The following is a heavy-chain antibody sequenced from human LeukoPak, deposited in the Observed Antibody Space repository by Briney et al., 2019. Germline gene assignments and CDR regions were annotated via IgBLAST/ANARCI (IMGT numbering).Heavy chain of an antibody. V-gene: IGHV4-34*01. CDR2: INHSGST. Sequence: SETLSLTCAVYGGSFSGYYWSWIRQPPGKGLEWIGEINHSGSTNYNPSLQSRVTISVDTSKNQFSLKLSSVTAADTAVYYCARRRLLWFGESYRGYFDLWGRGTLVTVSS. CDR1: GGSFSGYY. D-gene: IGHD3-10*01. CDR3: ARRRLLWFGESYRGYFDL. J-gene: IGHJ2*01.